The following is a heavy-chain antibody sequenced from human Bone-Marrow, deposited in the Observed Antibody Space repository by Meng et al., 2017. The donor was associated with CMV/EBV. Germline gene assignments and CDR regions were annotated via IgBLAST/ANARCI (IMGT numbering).Heavy chain of an antibody. CDR2: IYSGGST. CDR3: ARDFRFYGDYGYYYYGMDV. CDR1: GFTVSSNY. D-gene: IGHD4-17*01. V-gene: IGHV3-66*02. Sequence: GGSLRLSCAASGFTVSSNYMSWVRQAPGKGLEWVSVIYSGGSTYYADSMKGRFTISRDNSKNTLYLQMNSLRAEDTAVYYCARDFRFYGDYGYYYYGMDVWGQGTTVTVYS. J-gene: IGHJ6*02.